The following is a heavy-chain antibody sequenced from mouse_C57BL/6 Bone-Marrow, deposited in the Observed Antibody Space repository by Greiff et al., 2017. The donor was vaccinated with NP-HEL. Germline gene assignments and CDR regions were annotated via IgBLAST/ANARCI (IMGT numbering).Heavy chain of an antibody. V-gene: IGHV1-50*01. D-gene: IGHD1-1*01. CDR3: ARDGLLR. CDR1: GSTFPPSW. J-gene: IGHJ3*02. Sequence: VELPPPGAELVEPGASVKVSFKASGSTFPPSWVPWVKQRPGQGLEWIGEIDPSDSYTNYNQKFKGKATLTVDTSSSTAYMQLSSLTSEDSAVYYCARDGLLRWGQGTLVTVSA. CDR2: IDPSDSYT.